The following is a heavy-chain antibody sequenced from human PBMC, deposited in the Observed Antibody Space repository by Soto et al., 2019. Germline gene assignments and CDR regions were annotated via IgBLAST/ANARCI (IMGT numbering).Heavy chain of an antibody. CDR1: ELSLSTSGVG. V-gene: IGHV2-5*02. D-gene: IGHD2-8*02. CDR2: IYWDDDK. CDR3: CPRPVFPLVGFDS. Sequence: QITLKESGPTLVEPTQTLTLTCTFPELSLSTSGVGVGWIRQPPGKALEWLALIYWDDDKRYSPSLKSRLTNPQVNPNNQGGLTIAHMGPGETATYYCCPRPVFPLVGFDSWGQGTLVTVPS. J-gene: IGHJ4*02.